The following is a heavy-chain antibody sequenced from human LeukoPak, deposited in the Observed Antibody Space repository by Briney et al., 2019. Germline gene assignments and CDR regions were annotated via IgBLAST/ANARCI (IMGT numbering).Heavy chain of an antibody. J-gene: IGHJ4*02. CDR2: IKQDGSEK. D-gene: IGHD3-22*01. Sequence: PGGSLRLSCAASGFTFSSYWMSWVRQAPGKGLEWVANIKQDGSEKYYVDSVKGRFTISRDNAKNSLYLQMNSLRAEDTGVYYCARAGDTMIVVAPDYWGQGTLVTVSS. V-gene: IGHV3-7*01. CDR3: ARAGDTMIVVAPDY. CDR1: GFTFSSYW.